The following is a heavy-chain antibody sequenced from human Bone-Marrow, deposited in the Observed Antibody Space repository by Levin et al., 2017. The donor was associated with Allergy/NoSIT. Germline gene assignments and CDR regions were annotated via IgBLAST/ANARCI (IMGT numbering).Heavy chain of an antibody. D-gene: IGHD1-26*01. V-gene: IGHV3-30*18. CDR2: ISYDGTGK. CDR1: GFTFSRYG. J-gene: IGHJ6*02. Sequence: RTGGSLRLSCAASGFTFSRYGIHWARQAPGKGLEWVSVISYDGTGKYYADSVEGRFTISRDNSKNTVYLQMNSLRAEDTAVYYCAKRTIEGATGGMDFWGQGTTVTVSS. CDR3: AKRTIEGATGGMDF.